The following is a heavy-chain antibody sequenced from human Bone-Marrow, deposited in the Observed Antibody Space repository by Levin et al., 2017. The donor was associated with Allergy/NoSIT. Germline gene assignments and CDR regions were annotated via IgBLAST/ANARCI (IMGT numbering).Heavy chain of an antibody. V-gene: IGHV3-15*01. CDR2: IKSKTDGGTT. Sequence: GESLKISCAASGFTFSNAWMSWVRQAPGKGLEWVGRIKSKTDGGTTDYAAPVKGRFTISRDDSTNTLYLQMNSLKTEETAVYYCTTEFESGAYGMDVWGQGTTVTVSS. CDR3: TTEFESGAYGMDV. CDR1: GFTFSNAW. J-gene: IGHJ6*02. D-gene: IGHD3-10*01.